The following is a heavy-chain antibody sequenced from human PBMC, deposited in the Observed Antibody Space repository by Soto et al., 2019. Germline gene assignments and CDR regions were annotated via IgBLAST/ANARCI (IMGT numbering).Heavy chain of an antibody. Sequence: AAVTVSCRPSGYTFTGYYLHWVRQDPGQGIEWMGWINCDTGGTNYAQKLLGGVTMTRDSSITTAYMELSRLRSDDTAVYYCARSYRGYSYAYWGQGTLVTVSS. D-gene: IGHD3-16*01. CDR2: INCDTGGT. V-gene: IGHV1-2*02. CDR1: GYTFTGYY. J-gene: IGHJ4*02. CDR3: ARSYRGYSYAY.